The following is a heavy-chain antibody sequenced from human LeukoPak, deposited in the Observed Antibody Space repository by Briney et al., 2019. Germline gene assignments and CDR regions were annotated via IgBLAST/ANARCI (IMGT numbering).Heavy chain of an antibody. CDR1: GVSISSYY. V-gene: IGHV4-59*01. D-gene: IGHD2-15*01. CDR3: ARGTGYCSGGSCPHFDY. CDR2: IYYSGST. Sequence: ASETLSLTCTVSGVSISSYYWSWIRQPPGKGLEWIWYIYYSGSTNYNPSLKSRVTISVDTSKNQFSLKLSSVTAADTAVYYCARGTGYCSGGSCPHFDYWGQGTLVTVSS. J-gene: IGHJ4*02.